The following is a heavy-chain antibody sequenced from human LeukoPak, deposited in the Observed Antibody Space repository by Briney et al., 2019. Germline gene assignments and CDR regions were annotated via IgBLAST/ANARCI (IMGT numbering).Heavy chain of an antibody. CDR1: GGSVSNYY. J-gene: IGHJ4*02. Sequence: PSETLSLTCTVSGGSVSNYYWGWIRQAPGKGLEWLGEIYHSGNTYYNPSLKSRVTISVDTSNNQFSLKLTSVTAADTAVYYCARRGGYKSFDYWGQGTLVTVSS. D-gene: IGHD5-24*01. V-gene: IGHV4-39*01. CDR3: ARRGGYKSFDY. CDR2: IYHSGNT.